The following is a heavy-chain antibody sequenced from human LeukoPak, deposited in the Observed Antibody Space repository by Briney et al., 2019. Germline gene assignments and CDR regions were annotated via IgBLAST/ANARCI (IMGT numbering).Heavy chain of an antibody. CDR1: GDSISSYY. V-gene: IGHV4-59*08. CDR3: ARHKRDSGVLRYFDWLPPGDV. J-gene: IGHJ6*02. D-gene: IGHD3-9*01. Sequence: TSSETLSLTCTVSGDSISSYYWSWLRQPPGKGLEWLGYIYYSGSTNYNLSLKSRVTISVDTSKNQFSLKLSSVTAADTAVYYCARHKRDSGVLRYFDWLPPGDVWGQGTTVTVSS. CDR2: IYYSGST.